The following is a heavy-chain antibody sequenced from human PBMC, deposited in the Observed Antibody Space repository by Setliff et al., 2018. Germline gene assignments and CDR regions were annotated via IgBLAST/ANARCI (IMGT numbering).Heavy chain of an antibody. D-gene: IGHD2-21*01. CDR3: TTSRAPRVVLAADFDL. J-gene: IGHJ4*02. V-gene: IGHV1-18*01. CDR2: ISPCSGET. Sequence: ASVKVSCKTSGFNFITYGFSWVRQAPGQGLEWMGWISPCSGETNNAQKFQDRLSVTADTSSKTIYMELRSLTSDDTAVYFCTTSRAPRVVLAADFDLWGQGTLVTVSS. CDR1: GFNFITYG.